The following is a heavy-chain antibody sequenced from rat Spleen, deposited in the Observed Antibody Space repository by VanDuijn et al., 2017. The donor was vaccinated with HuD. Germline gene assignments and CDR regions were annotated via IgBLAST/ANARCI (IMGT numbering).Heavy chain of an antibody. CDR1: XXIFXXXY. CDR2: ISSDGRRN. V-gene: IGHV5S10*01. J-gene: IGHJ3*01. Sequence: EVQLVESGGGLVQPGRSXXLSCIVXXXIFXXXYMAXVRLATKKGLEWVATISSDGRRNYLRDSVKGRFTISRDNAKSTLYLQMDSLRSEDTATYYCVTRDNNYGYWGQGTLVTVSS. CDR3: VTRDNNYGY. D-gene: IGHD1-10*01.